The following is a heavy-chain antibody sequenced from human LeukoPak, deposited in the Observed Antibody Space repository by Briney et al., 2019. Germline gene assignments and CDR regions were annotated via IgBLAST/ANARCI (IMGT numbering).Heavy chain of an antibody. CDR3: ARDGEDYGDYGGWFDP. V-gene: IGHV3-7*03. CDR2: IRPDGNEI. D-gene: IGHD4-17*01. Sequence: GGSLRLSCAASGFTFDTYWMNWVRQTPGKGLEWVANIRPDGNEIHYVDSVRGRFTISRDNARNSLYLQMNSLRAEDTAVYYCARDGEDYGDYGGWFDPWGQGTLVTVSS. CDR1: GFTFDTYW. J-gene: IGHJ5*02.